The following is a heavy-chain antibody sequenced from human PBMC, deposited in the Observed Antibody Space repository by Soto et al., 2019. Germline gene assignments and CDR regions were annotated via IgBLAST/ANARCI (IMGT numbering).Heavy chain of an antibody. V-gene: IGHV3-23*01. D-gene: IGHD3-16*02. CDR3: GSGLWGSYRE. CDR2: ISGSGGST. CDR1: GITFSSYA. J-gene: IGHJ4*02. Sequence: EVQLLESGGGLVQPGGSLRLSCAASGITFSSYAMSWVRQAPGKGLEWVSGISGSGGSTYYADSVKGRFTISRDNSKNSLYLQMNSLRAEDTAVYYCGSGLWGSYREWGQGTLVTVSS.